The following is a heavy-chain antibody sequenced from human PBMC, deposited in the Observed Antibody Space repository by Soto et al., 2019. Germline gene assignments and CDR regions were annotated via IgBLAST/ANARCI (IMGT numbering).Heavy chain of an antibody. CDR3: ARIGTTVTTWDY. J-gene: IGHJ4*02. D-gene: IGHD4-17*01. CDR2: IYYSGST. V-gene: IGHV4-59*01. CDR1: GGSISSYY. Sequence: PSETLSLTCTVSGGSISSYYWSWIRQPPGKGLEWIGYIYYSGSTNYNPSLKSRVTISVDTSKNQFSLKLSSVTAADTAVYYCARIGTTVTTWDYWGQGTLVTVSS.